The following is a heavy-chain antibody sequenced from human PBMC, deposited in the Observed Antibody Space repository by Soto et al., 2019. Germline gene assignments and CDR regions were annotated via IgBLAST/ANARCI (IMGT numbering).Heavy chain of an antibody. Sequence: QVLLVQSGAEVKPPGASVKVSCKASGYTFTGHYMHWVRQVSGRRLEFLGWLKPDNGGTYYAPKFQGRVTFTRDTSNTTAYMEMSGLHSDDTAVYFCARDLCPLGSGSPCPTFGMDLWGQGTTVAVSS. CDR1: GYTFTGHY. J-gene: IGHJ6*02. CDR3: ARDLCPLGSGSPCPTFGMDL. D-gene: IGHD3-10*01. CDR2: LKPDNGGT. V-gene: IGHV1-2*02.